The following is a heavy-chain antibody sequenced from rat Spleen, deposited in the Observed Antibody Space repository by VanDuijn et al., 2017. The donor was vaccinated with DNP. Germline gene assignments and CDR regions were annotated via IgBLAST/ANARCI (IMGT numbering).Heavy chain of an antibody. CDR1: GFTFSNYD. CDR3: ARVGDYHDGGDGDVLDV. V-gene: IGHV5-7*01. J-gene: IGHJ4*01. CDR2: ISYDGSST. Sequence: EVQLVESGGGLVQPGRSMKLSCAASGFTFSNYDMAWVRQAPKKGLEWFATISYDGSSTYYRDSVKGRFTISRDNAKNTQYLQMDSLRSEDTATYYCARVGDYHDGGDGDVLDVWGQGTSVTVSS. D-gene: IGHD1-12*02.